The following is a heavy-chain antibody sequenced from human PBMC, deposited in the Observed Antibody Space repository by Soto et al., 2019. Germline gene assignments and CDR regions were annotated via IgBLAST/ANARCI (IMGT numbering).Heavy chain of an antibody. Sequence: EVQLVESGGGLVQPGGSQRLSCEPSGFTFSSHWMHWVRQVPGKGLVWVSRLNGDGTTTNYADSVKGRFTISRDNAKNTVYLQMSSLRAEDTAVYYCARGIRIYYAMDVWGQGTTVTVSS. CDR3: ARGIRIYYAMDV. CDR1: GFTFSSHW. J-gene: IGHJ6*02. D-gene: IGHD2-15*01. V-gene: IGHV3-74*01. CDR2: LNGDGTTT.